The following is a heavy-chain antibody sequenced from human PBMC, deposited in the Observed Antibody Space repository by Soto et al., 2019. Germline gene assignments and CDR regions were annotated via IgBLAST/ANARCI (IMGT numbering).Heavy chain of an antibody. Sequence: GASVKVSCKASGYTFTSYDINWVRQATGQGLEWMGWMNPNSGNTGYAQKFQGRVTMTRNTSISTAYMELNSLRAEDTAVYYCARDTMTTRVYYYYYYGMDVWGQGTTVTVSS. D-gene: IGHD3-22*01. V-gene: IGHV1-8*01. CDR2: MNPNSGNT. CDR3: ARDTMTTRVYYYYYYGMDV. J-gene: IGHJ6*02. CDR1: GYTFTSYD.